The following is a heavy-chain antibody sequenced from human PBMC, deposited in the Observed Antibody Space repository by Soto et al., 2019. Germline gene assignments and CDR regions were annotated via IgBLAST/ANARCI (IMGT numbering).Heavy chain of an antibody. D-gene: IGHD3-9*01. V-gene: IGHV1-18*01. J-gene: IGHJ5*02. CDR2: ISTYNGNT. CDR3: ARAHYDILTGYSNWFDP. CDR1: GYTFTNYG. Sequence: ASVKVSCKASGYTFTNYGITWVRQAPGQGLEWMGWISTYNGNTNYAQILQGRVTMTRNTSISTAYMELSSLRSEDTAVYYCARAHYDILTGYSNWFDPWGQGTLVTVSS.